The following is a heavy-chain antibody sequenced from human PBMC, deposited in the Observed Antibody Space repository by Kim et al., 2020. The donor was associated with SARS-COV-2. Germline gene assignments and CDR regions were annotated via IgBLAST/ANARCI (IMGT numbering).Heavy chain of an antibody. CDR1: GYTFTTFA. V-gene: IGHV1-3*04. Sequence: ASVKVSCKASGYTFTTFAINWVRQAPGQRPEWMGWINTDNGKTKYSQTFQGKVTITRDTSASTAYLELSSLTSEDTAVYYCARVRRTGTTPDWLDPWGQGTLVTVSS. J-gene: IGHJ5*02. CDR3: ARVRRTGTTPDWLDP. CDR2: INTDNGKT. D-gene: IGHD1-7*01.